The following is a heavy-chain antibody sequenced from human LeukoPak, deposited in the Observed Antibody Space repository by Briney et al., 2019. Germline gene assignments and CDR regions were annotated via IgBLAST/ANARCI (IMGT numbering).Heavy chain of an antibody. CDR3: AKRYYDILTGYDV. D-gene: IGHD3-9*01. CDR2: ISGGGSTT. V-gene: IGHV3-23*01. Sequence: PGGSLRLSCAASGFTFSSYAMSWVRQAPGRGLEWVSAISGGGSTTYYADSVKGRFTISRDNSKNTLYMQMNSLRAEDTAVYYCAKRYYDILTGYDVWGQGTTVTVSS. CDR1: GFTFSSYA. J-gene: IGHJ6*02.